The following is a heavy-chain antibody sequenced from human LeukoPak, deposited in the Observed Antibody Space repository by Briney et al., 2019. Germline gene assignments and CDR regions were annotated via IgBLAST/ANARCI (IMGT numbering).Heavy chain of an antibody. CDR1: GKSLSGLS. D-gene: IGHD4-17*01. V-gene: IGHV1-18*01. Sequence: GASVKVSCKVSGKSLSGLSTTWVRQAPGQGLEWMGWISAYNGNTNYAQKLQGRVTMTTDTSTSTAYMELRSLRSDDTAVYYCARGGHDYGDPFDYWGQGTLVTVSS. CDR2: ISAYNGNT. J-gene: IGHJ4*02. CDR3: ARGGHDYGDPFDY.